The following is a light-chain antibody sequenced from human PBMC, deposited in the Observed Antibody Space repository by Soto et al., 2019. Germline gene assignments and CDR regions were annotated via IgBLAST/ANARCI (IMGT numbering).Light chain of an antibody. CDR3: PQYGNSPWT. CDR1: QSSFDSY. V-gene: IGKV3-20*01. Sequence: EVVLTQSPDTLSLSPGEGATLSCRASQSSFDSYLAWFQQKPGQAPRLLIYAASTRATGIPDRFSGSRSGADFPPHISRLEPEDSSVDYCPQYGNSPWTLGQGTKVEI. J-gene: IGKJ1*01. CDR2: AAS.